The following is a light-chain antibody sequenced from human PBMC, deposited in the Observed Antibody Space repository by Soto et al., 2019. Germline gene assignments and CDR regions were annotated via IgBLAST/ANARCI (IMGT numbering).Light chain of an antibody. CDR3: QQYDSYPYT. CDR1: QSISSW. V-gene: IGKV1-5*03. CDR2: KAS. J-gene: IGKJ2*01. Sequence: DIQMTQSPSTLSASVGDRVTLSCRASQSISSWLAWYQQKPGKAPKLLIYKASSLESGVPSRFSGSGSGTEFTLTISSLHPDDFAAYYCQQYDSYPYTFGQGTKLEIK.